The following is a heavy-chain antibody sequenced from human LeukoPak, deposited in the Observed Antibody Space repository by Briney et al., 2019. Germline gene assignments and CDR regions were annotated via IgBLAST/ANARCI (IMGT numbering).Heavy chain of an antibody. Sequence: SETPSLTCTVSGGSISSYYWSWIRQPPGKGLEWIGYIYYSGSTNYNPSLKSRVTISVDTSKNQFSLKLSSVTAADTAVYYCARHGSIAARTGFDYWGQGTLVTVSS. D-gene: IGHD6-6*01. CDR3: ARHGSIAARTGFDY. V-gene: IGHV4-59*08. CDR2: IYYSGST. CDR1: GGSISSYY. J-gene: IGHJ4*02.